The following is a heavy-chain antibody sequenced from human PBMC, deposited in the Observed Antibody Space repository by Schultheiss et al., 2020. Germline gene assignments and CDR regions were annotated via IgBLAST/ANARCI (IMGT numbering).Heavy chain of an antibody. CDR2: ISGSGGST. CDR1: GFTFSSYA. CDR3: ARGADSDY. V-gene: IGHV3-23*01. J-gene: IGHJ4*02. Sequence: GESLKISCAASGFTFSSYAMSWVRQAPGKGLEWVSAISGSGGSTYYADSVEGRFTISRDKSKNTLYLQMNSLSADDTAVYYCARGADSDYWGQGTLVTVSS.